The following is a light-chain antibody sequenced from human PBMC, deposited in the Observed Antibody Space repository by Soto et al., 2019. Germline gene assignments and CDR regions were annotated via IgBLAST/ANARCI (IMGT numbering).Light chain of an antibody. CDR3: QNYNSGPRT. Sequence: DIQMTQSPSSLSASVGDRVTITCRASQGISNYLAWYQQKPGKVPKLLIYAASTLQSGVPSRFSGSGSGTEFTLTISSLQPDDVSTYYCQNYNSGPRTFGQGPKVEIK. CDR1: QGISNY. CDR2: AAS. V-gene: IGKV1-27*01. J-gene: IGKJ1*01.